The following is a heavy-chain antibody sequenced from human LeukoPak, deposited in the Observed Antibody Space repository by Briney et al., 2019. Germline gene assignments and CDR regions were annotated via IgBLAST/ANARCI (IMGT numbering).Heavy chain of an antibody. Sequence: GGSLRLSCAASGFTFSNYWMTWVRQAPGKGLEWVANIKQGGSEEYYVDSVKGRFTISRDNANNSLYLQMNSLRAEDTAIYYCAIDWGYYGSGTTDNWGQGTLVTVSS. J-gene: IGHJ4*02. CDR1: GFTFSNYW. V-gene: IGHV3-7*01. D-gene: IGHD3-10*01. CDR2: IKQGGSEE. CDR3: AIDWGYYGSGTTDN.